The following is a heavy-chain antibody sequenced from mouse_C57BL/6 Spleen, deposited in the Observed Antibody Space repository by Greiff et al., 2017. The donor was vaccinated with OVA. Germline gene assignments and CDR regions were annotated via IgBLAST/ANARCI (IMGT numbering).Heavy chain of an antibody. CDR3: TRYYRNYDYAMDY. D-gene: IGHD2-5*01. CDR2: IDPETGGT. Sequence: QVQLQQSGAELVRPGASVTLSCKASGSTFTDYEMPWVKQTPVHGLEWIGAIDPETGGTAYNQKFKGKAILTANRTSNTAYMELRRLTSEDSAVYYCTRYYRNYDYAMDYWGQGTSVTVSS. V-gene: IGHV1-15*01. CDR1: GSTFTDYE. J-gene: IGHJ4*01.